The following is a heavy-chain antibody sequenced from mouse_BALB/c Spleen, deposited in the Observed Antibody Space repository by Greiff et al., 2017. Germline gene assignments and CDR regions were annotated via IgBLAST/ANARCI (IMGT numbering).Heavy chain of an antibody. CDR2: ISDGGSYT. CDR3: ARHADYDRYFDY. V-gene: IGHV5-4*02. J-gene: IGHJ2*01. Sequence: EVQRVESGGGLVKPGGSLKLSCAASGFTFSDYYMYWVRQTPEKRLEWVATISDGGSYTYYLDSVKGRFTISRDNAKNNLYLQMSSLKSEDSAMYYCARHADYDRYFDYWGQGTTLTVSS. D-gene: IGHD2-4*01. CDR1: GFTFSDYY.